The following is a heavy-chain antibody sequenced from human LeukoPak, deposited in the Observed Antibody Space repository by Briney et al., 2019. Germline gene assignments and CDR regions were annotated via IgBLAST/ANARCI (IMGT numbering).Heavy chain of an antibody. D-gene: IGHD1-26*01. V-gene: IGHV4-34*01. CDR3: ARGGGGAKAFYYDY. CDR2: IDHNGIT. CDR1: GESFSGNF. Sequence: MSSETLSLTCAVSGESFSGNFWTWIRQSPGKGLEWIGEIDHNGITHYNPSLKGRVAMSVDTTRKRFSLTLTSENAADTAVYYCARGGGGAKAFYYDYWGQGSLVTVSS. J-gene: IGHJ4*02.